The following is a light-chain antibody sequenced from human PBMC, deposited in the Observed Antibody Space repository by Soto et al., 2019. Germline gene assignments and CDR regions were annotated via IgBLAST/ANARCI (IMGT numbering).Light chain of an antibody. CDR1: SGHSSYI. V-gene: IGLV4-60*02. Sequence: VVTQSSSASASLGSSVKLTCTLSSGHSSYIIAWHQQQPGKAPRYLMKLEGSGSYNKGSGVPDRFSGSSSGADRYLTISNLQLEDEADYYCETWDSNSWVFGGGTKLTVL. CDR3: ETWDSNSWV. J-gene: IGLJ3*02. CDR2: LEGSGSY.